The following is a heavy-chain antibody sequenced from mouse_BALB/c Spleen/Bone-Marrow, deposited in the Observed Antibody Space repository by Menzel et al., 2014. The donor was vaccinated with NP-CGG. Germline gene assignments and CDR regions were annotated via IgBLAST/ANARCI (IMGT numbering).Heavy chain of an antibody. CDR2: IYPGDGDT. V-gene: IGHV1-80*01. CDR3: ARGGISVDY. J-gene: IGHJ2*01. CDR1: GYAFSVYW. Sequence: QVQLQQSGAELVRPGSSAKISCKASGYAFSVYWMNWVKQRPGQGLEWIGQIYPGDGDTIYNGKFKGRATLTADKSSNTAYMQLSSLTSEDSAVYFCARGGISVDYWGQGTTLTVSS.